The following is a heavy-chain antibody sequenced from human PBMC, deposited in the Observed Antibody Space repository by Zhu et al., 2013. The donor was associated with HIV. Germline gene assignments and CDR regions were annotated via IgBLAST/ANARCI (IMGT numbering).Heavy chain of an antibody. CDR2: IYHSGST. V-gene: IGHV4-38-2*02. CDR1: GYSISNGYY. J-gene: IGHJ4*02. CDR3: ARGSTVTNGNDFDY. D-gene: IGHD4-17*01. Sequence: VQLQESGPGLVKPSETLSLTCTVSGYSISNGYYWGWIRQPPGKGLEWIGSIYHSGSTYYNPSLKSRVTISVDTSKNQFSLKLRSVTAADTAVYYCARGSTVTNGNDFDYWGQGTLVTVSS.